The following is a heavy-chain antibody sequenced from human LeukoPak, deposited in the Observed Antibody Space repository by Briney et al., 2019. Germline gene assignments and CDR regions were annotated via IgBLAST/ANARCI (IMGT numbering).Heavy chain of an antibody. D-gene: IGHD2-2*01. CDR2: ISWNSGSI. V-gene: IGHV3-9*01. CDR3: AKDMSRRHQLLYYYYGMDV. CDR1: GFTFDDYA. J-gene: IGHJ6*02. Sequence: PGRSLRLSCAASGFTFDDYAMHWVRQAPGKGLEWVSGISWNSGSIGYADSVKGRFTISRDNAKNSLYLQMNSLRAEDTALYYCAKDMSRRHQLLYYYYGMDVWGQGTTVTVSS.